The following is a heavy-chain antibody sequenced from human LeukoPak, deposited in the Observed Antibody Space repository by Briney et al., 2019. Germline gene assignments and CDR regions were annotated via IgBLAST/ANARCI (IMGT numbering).Heavy chain of an antibody. CDR2: ISGSGGST. D-gene: IGHD2-15*01. Sequence: GGSLRLSCAASGFTFSSYAMSWVRQAPGKGLEWVSAISGSGGSTYYADSVKGRFTISRDNSKNTPYLQMNSLRAEDTAVYYCAKDRDIVVVVAATPCYFDYWGQGTLVTVSS. CDR3: AKDRDIVVVVAATPCYFDY. CDR1: GFTFSSYA. J-gene: IGHJ4*02. V-gene: IGHV3-23*01.